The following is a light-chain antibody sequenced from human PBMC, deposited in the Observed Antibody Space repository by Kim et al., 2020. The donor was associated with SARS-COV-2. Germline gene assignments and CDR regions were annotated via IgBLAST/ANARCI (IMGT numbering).Light chain of an antibody. CDR1: KLGDKY. Sequence: VSVHPGQAARMPCSEDKLGDKYACWYQQKPGQSPVLVIYQDSKRPAGIPGRFSGSNSGNTATLTIGGTQAMDEADYYCRAWDSSTVFGGGTQLAVL. V-gene: IGLV3-1*01. CDR2: QDS. J-gene: IGLJ3*02. CDR3: RAWDSSTV.